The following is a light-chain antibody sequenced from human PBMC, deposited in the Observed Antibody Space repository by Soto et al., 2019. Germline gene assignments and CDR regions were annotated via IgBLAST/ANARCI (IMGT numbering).Light chain of an antibody. J-gene: IGKJ1*01. CDR2: DAS. CDR3: QHYNSYSEA. CDR1: QSVSSY. Sequence: IFLTQSPGTLSLSPWERATLSCRASQSVSSYLAWYQQKPGQAPRLLIYDASNRATGIPARFSGSGSGTEFTLTISSLQPDDFATYYCQHYNSYSEAFGQGTKVDIK. V-gene: IGKV3-11*01.